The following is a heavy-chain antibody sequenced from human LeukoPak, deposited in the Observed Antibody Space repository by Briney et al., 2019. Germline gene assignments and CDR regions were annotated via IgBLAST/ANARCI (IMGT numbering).Heavy chain of an antibody. D-gene: IGHD6-13*01. Sequence: PSETLSLTCAVYGGSFSGYYWSWIRQPPGKGLEWMGEINHSGSTNYNPSLKSRVTISVDTSKNHFSLKLSSVTAADTAVYYCARFLLEYSSSWHDYWGQGTLVTVSS. J-gene: IGHJ4*02. CDR1: GGSFSGYY. CDR2: INHSGST. CDR3: ARFLLEYSSSWHDY. V-gene: IGHV4-34*01.